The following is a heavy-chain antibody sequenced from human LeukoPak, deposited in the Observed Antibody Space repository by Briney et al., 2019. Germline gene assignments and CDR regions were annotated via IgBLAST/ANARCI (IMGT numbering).Heavy chain of an antibody. V-gene: IGHV1-8*01. J-gene: IGHJ6*03. CDR2: MNPNSGNT. Sequence: ASVKVSCKASGYTFTSYDINWVRQATGQGLEWMGWMNPNSGNTGYAQKFQGRVTMTRNTSISTAYMELSSLRSEDTAVYYCARAEGAYYYYYMDVWGKGTTVTVSS. D-gene: IGHD3-16*01. CDR1: GYTFTSYD. CDR3: ARAEGAYYYYYMDV.